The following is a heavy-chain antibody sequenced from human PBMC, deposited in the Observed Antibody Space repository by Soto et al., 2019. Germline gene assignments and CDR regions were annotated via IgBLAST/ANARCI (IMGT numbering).Heavy chain of an antibody. CDR1: GFTFSNYW. D-gene: IGHD6-13*01. V-gene: IGHV3-74*01. CDR3: ARGVLSSLCTDV. Sequence: EVQLVESGGGLVQPGGSLRLSCAASGFTFSNYWMHWVRQAPGKGLLWVSRINSDGSNTNYADSVRGRFTISRDNAENTLYLQVNSLGSEDTAVFYCARGVLSSLCTDVWGQGTTVTVSS. CDR2: INSDGSNT. J-gene: IGHJ6*02.